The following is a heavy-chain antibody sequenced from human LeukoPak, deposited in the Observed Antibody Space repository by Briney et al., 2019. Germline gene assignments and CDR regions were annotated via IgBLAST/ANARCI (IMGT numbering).Heavy chain of an antibody. V-gene: IGHV3-23*01. CDR3: AKDNDYDFWSGYTFDY. CDR2: ISGSGGST. CDR1: GFTVSANY. D-gene: IGHD3-3*01. Sequence: GGSLRLSCAASGFTVSANYISWVRQAPGKGLEWVSAISGSGGSTYYADSVKGRFTISRDNSKNTLYLQMNSLRAEDTAVYYCAKDNDYDFWSGYTFDYWGQGTLVTVSS. J-gene: IGHJ4*02.